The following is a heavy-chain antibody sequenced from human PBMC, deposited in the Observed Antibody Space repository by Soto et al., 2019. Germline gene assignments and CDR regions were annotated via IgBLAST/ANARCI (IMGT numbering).Heavy chain of an antibody. Sequence: EVQLLESGGGLVQPGGSLRLSCAASGFTFSSYAMSWVRQTPGKGLEWVSGISGGGGNTYYADAVTGRFTISRDNSRTTLYLQMNSLRAADTAIYYCAKERGAGGRFSGIAVAGIPSWGQGTLVTVSS. J-gene: IGHJ5*02. CDR3: AKERGAGGRFSGIAVAGIPS. D-gene: IGHD6-19*01. CDR2: ISGGGGNT. V-gene: IGHV3-23*01. CDR1: GFTFSSYA.